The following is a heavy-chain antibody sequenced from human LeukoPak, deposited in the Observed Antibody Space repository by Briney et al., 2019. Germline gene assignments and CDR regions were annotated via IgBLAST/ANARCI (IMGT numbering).Heavy chain of an antibody. CDR2: IIPIFGTA. Sequence: ASVKVSCKASGGTFSSYAISWVRQAPGQGLEWMGGIIPIFGTANYAQKFQGRVTITADGSTSTAYMELSSLRSEGTAVYYCASRGHDYSNYNWFDSWGQGTLVTVSS. CDR3: ASRGHDYSNYNWFDS. D-gene: IGHD4-11*01. J-gene: IGHJ5*01. V-gene: IGHV1-69*13. CDR1: GGTFSSYA.